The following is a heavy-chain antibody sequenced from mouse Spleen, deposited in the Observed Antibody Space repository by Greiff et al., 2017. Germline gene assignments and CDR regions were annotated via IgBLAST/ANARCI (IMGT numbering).Heavy chain of an antibody. Sequence: VQLVESGPELVKPGASVKISCKASGYAFSSSWMNWVKQRPGKGLEWIGRIYPGDGDTNYNGKFKGKATLTADKSSSTAYMQLSSLTSEDSAVYFCARSLLGAMDYWGQGTSVTVSS. CDR1: GYAFSSSW. J-gene: IGHJ4*01. CDR3: ARSLLGAMDY. V-gene: IGHV1-82*01. CDR2: IYPGDGDT. D-gene: IGHD2-3*01.